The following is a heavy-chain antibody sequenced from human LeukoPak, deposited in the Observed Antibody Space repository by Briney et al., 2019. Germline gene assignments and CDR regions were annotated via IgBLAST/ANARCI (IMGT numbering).Heavy chain of an antibody. CDR3: AKVRGNVGSSYFPDY. CDR1: GFTFSSYA. D-gene: IGHD3-22*01. CDR2: ISGSGDNT. Sequence: PGRSLRLSCAASGFTFSSYAMSWVRQAPGKGLEWVSGISGSGDNTYYADSVKGRFTISRDNSKNTLYLQMNSLRVEDTAVYYCAKVRGNVGSSYFPDYWGQGTLVTVTS. V-gene: IGHV3-23*01. J-gene: IGHJ4*02.